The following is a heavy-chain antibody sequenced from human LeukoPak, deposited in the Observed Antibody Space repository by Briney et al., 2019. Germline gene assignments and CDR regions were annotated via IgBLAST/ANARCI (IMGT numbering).Heavy chain of an antibody. CDR3: ARGGWFGPWAFDI. CDR1: GGSISSYY. D-gene: IGHD3-10*01. V-gene: IGHV4-59*01. J-gene: IGHJ3*02. CDR2: IHYSGST. Sequence: SETLSLTCTVSGGSISSYYWSWIRQPPGKGLEWIGYIHYSGSTNYNPSLKSRVTISVDTSKNQFSLKLSSETAADTAVYYCARGGWFGPWAFDIWGQGTMVTVSS.